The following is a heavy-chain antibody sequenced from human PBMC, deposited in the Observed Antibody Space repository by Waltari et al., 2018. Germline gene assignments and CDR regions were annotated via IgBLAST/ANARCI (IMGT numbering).Heavy chain of an antibody. CDR3: ARVLRFNFDP. CDR2: IYHSGST. Sequence: QVQLQESGPGLVKPSETLSLTCAVSGYSINSGYYWGWIRQPPGKGLEWIGSIYHSGSTYYNPSLKSRVTISVDTSKNQFSLKLSSVTAADTAVYYCARVLRFNFDPWGQGTLVTVSS. V-gene: IGHV4-38-2*01. D-gene: IGHD3-3*01. J-gene: IGHJ5*02. CDR1: GYSINSGYY.